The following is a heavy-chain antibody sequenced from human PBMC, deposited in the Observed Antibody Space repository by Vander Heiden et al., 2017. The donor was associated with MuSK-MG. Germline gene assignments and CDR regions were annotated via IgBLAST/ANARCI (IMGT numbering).Heavy chain of an antibody. J-gene: IGHJ5*02. CDR1: GFNFSSFG. D-gene: IGHD2-2*01. V-gene: IGHV3-23*01. CDR3: ARGQSVGGPNWFDP. CDR2: ISGSGENT. Sequence: EVQVLESGGDLVQPGGSLRLSCAASGFNFSSFGMHWIRQAQGKGLEWVSSISGSGENTYYADSVKGRVTISRDNSRNTLYLQMNRLRAEDTALYYCARGQSVGGPNWFDPWGQGTLVTVSS.